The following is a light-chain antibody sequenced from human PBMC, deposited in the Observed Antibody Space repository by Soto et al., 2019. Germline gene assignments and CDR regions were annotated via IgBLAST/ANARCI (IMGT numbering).Light chain of an antibody. J-gene: IGLJ2*01. CDR1: SSDVGGYNF. Sequence: QSALSQPPSASGSPGQSVTISCTGTSSDVGGYNFVSWYQQLPGKAPKLMIYEVTKRPSGVPDRFSGSKSGDTASLTVSGLQAEDEADYYCSSYAGCNVVFGGGTKLTVL. CDR3: SSYAGCNVV. V-gene: IGLV2-8*01. CDR2: EVT.